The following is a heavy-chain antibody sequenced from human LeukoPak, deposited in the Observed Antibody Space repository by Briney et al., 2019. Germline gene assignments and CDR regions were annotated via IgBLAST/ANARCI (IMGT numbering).Heavy chain of an antibody. J-gene: IGHJ6*03. CDR3: ARDISARAAYRYYYYMDV. CDR1: GGSISSYY. Sequence: SETLSLTCTVSGGSISSYYWSWIRQPPGKGLEWIGYIYYSGSTNYNPSLKSRVTISVDTSKNQFSLKLSSVTAADTAVYYCARDISARAAYRYYYYMDVWGKGTTVTVSS. CDR2: IYYSGST. V-gene: IGHV4-59*01. D-gene: IGHD6-13*01.